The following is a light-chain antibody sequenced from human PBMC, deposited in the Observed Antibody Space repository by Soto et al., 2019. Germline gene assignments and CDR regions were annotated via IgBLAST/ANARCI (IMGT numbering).Light chain of an antibody. CDR2: DVN. V-gene: IGLV2-14*01. Sequence: QSALTQPASVSGSPGQSITISCTGTSSDVGSYNYVSWYQQHPGKAPKLMIYDVNNRPSGVSDRFSGSKSGNTASLTISGLQAEDEADYFCSSYTSSNTLYVLGAGTKLTVL. CDR1: SSDVGSYNY. J-gene: IGLJ1*01. CDR3: SSYTSSNTLYV.